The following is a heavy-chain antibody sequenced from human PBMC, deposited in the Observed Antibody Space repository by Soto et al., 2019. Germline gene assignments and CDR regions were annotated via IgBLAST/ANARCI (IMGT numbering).Heavy chain of an antibody. CDR3: AKLGDAMSGYLDF. CDR2: VSFDGSHK. Sequence: QVQLVQSGGGVVQPGGSLRLSCAASGFTFSSYAIHWVRQAPGKGLEWVADVSFDGSHKTYAVPVRGRFTISRDNSKKTVYLQMNSLRAEDTALYYCAKLGDAMSGYLDFWGQRTQVAVSS. J-gene: IGHJ4*02. D-gene: IGHD3-3*01. CDR1: GFTFSSYA. V-gene: IGHV3-30*18.